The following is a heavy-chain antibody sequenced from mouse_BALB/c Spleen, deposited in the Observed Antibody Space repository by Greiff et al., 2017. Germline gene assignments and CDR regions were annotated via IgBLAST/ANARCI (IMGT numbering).Heavy chain of an antibody. CDR3: ARYNWDVWYFDV. D-gene: IGHD4-1*01. J-gene: IGHJ1*01. Sequence: EVQLQESGPGLVKPSQSLSLTCTVTGYSITSDYAWNWIRQFPGNKLEWMGYISYSGSTSYNPSLKSRISITRDTSKNQFFLQLNSVTTEDTATYYCARYNWDVWYFDVWGAGTTVTVSS. CDR2: ISYSGST. CDR1: GYSITSDYA. V-gene: IGHV3-2*02.